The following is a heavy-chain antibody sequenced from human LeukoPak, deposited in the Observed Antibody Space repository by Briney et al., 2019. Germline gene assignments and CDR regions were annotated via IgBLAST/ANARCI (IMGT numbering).Heavy chain of an antibody. CDR2: ISSSSSTI. CDR1: GFIFSTYS. J-gene: IGHJ3*01. V-gene: IGHV3-48*01. Sequence: GGSLRLSCAASGFIFSTYSMNWVRQAPGKGLEWVSYISSSSSTIYYADSVKGRFTISRDNAKNSLYLQINTLRAEDTAVYYCARGPGGAFDFWGQGAMVTVSS. CDR3: ARGPGGAFDF. D-gene: IGHD1-1*01.